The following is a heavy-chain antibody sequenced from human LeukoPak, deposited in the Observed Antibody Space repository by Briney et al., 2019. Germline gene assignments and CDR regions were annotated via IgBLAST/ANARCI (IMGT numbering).Heavy chain of an antibody. CDR2: TYYRSKWYN. V-gene: IGHV6-1*01. Sequence: SQTLSLTCAIYRDSVSSNSAAWNWIRQSPSRGRDWLGWTYYRSKWYNDYAVSVKSRVAINPDTAKNQISLQLNSVTPEDTAVYYCASSGSYRFDYWGQGTLVTVSS. D-gene: IGHD1-26*01. CDR3: ASSGSYRFDY. J-gene: IGHJ4*02. CDR1: RDSVSSNSAA.